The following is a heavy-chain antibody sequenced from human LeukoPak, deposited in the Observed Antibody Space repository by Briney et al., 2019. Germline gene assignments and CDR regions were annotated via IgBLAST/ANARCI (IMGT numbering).Heavy chain of an antibody. CDR1: GGSIRSYY. V-gene: IGHV4-59*01. CDR2: IYYSGST. CDR3: ARESSPSSGYYDY. D-gene: IGHD3-22*01. J-gene: IGHJ4*02. Sequence: PSETLSLTCTVSGGSIRSYYWSWIRQPPGKGLEWIGYIYYSGSTNYNPSLKSRVTISVDTSKNQFSLKLSSVTAADTAVYYCARESSPSSGYYDYWGQGTLVTVSS.